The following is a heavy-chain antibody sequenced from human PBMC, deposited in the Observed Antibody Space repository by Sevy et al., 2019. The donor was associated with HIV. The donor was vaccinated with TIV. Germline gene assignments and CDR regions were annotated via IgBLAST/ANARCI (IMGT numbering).Heavy chain of an antibody. V-gene: IGHV1-2*06. Sequence: ASVKVSCKASGYTFTGYYMHWVRQAPGQGLEWMGRINPKSGGTNYALKFQGRVTMTRDTSISTAYMELSRLRSDDTAVYYCARARYSSLTHFDYWGQGTLVTVSS. CDR3: ARARYSSLTHFDY. J-gene: IGHJ4*02. CDR2: INPKSGGT. CDR1: GYTFTGYY. D-gene: IGHD6-13*01.